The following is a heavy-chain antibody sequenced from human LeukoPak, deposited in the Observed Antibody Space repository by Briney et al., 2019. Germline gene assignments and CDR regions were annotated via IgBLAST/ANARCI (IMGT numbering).Heavy chain of an antibody. J-gene: IGHJ5*02. CDR2: IRDSGSST. Sequence: GGALRLSCAASGCTFSSYAMSWVRQAPGKGLEWVSAIRDSGSSTHYADSVKGRFTTSRDNAKNSLYLQMNSLRAEDTAVYYCARELLGIWFDPWGQGTLVTVSS. D-gene: IGHD7-27*01. CDR3: ARELLGIWFDP. V-gene: IGHV3-23*01. CDR1: GCTFSSYA.